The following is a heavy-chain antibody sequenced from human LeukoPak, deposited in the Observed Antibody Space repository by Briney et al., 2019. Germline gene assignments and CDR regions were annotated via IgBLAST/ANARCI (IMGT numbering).Heavy chain of an antibody. CDR3: ARSAGGVTISGVIPQFDYYCYYYMDV. CDR2: IIPIFRTA. D-gene: IGHD3-3*01. CDR1: GGTFTTYG. V-gene: IGHV1-69*13. Sequence: ASVKVSCKASGGTFTTYGISWVRQAPGQGLEWMGGIIPIFRTANYAQKFQGRVTITADESTSTAYMELSSLRSEDTAVYYCARSAGGVTISGVIPQFDYYCYYYMDVWGKGTTVTVSS. J-gene: IGHJ6*03.